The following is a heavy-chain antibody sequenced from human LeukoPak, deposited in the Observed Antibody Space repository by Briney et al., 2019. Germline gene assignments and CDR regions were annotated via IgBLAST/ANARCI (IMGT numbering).Heavy chain of an antibody. V-gene: IGHV4-34*01. Sequence: PSETLSLTCAVYGGSFSGYYWSWIRQPPGKGLEWIGEINHSGSTNYNPSLKSRVTISLDTSKNQFSLKLSSVTPADTAVYYCARVTIFGDLWGQATLVTVSS. D-gene: IGHD3-3*01. CDR3: ARVTIFGDL. J-gene: IGHJ4*02. CDR1: GGSFSGYY. CDR2: INHSGST.